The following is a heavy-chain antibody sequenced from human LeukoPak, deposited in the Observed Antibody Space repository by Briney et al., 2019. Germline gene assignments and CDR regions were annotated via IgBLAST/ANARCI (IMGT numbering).Heavy chain of an antibody. Sequence: SVKVSCKASGGTFSSYAIIWVRQAPGQGLEWMGRIIPILGIANYAQKFQGRVTITADKSTSTAYMELSSLRSEDTAVYYCARVGRSSGWYGVDYWGQGTLVTVSS. CDR2: IIPILGIA. CDR1: GGTFSSYA. J-gene: IGHJ4*02. D-gene: IGHD6-19*01. CDR3: ARVGRSSGWYGVDY. V-gene: IGHV1-69*04.